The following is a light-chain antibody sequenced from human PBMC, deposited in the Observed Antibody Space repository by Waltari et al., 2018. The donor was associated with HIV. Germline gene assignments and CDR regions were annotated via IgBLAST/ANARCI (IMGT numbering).Light chain of an antibody. Sequence: VLTQSPGTLSLSPGERATLSCRASHSLSNNYLAWYQQKPGQAPRLLIYDASSRATGIPDRFSGSGSGTDFTLTISRLEPEDFAVYYCQQYVTSPITFGQGTRLDIK. CDR1: HSLSNNY. CDR3: QQYVTSPIT. V-gene: IGKV3-20*01. J-gene: IGKJ5*01. CDR2: DAS.